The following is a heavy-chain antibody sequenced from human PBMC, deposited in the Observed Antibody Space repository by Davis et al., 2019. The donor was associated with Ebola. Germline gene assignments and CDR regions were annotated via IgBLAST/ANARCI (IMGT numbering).Heavy chain of an antibody. CDR1: GFTFSSYS. D-gene: IGHD5-18*01. Sequence: GESLKISCAASGFTFSSYSMNWVRQAPGKGLEWVSYISSSSSTIYYADSVKGRFTISRDNSKNTLYLHMNNLRLEDTAVYYCAKDPAGHAAGDDYWGQGTLVTVSS. CDR2: ISSSSSTI. J-gene: IGHJ4*02. CDR3: AKDPAGHAAGDDY. V-gene: IGHV3-48*01.